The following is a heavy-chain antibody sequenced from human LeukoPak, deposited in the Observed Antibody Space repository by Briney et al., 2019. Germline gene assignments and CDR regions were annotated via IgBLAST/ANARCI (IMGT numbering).Heavy chain of an antibody. D-gene: IGHD3-9*01. CDR1: GYTFTSYG. CDR2: TYNTYT. J-gene: IGHJ4*02. Sequence: ASVKVSFKASGYTFTSYGISRVRQAPGQGLEWMGWTYNTYTHYAQTLRDRLTMTTDTSTSTSYMELRSLRSDDTAVYYCARALAQGGSFDLYYFDSWGQGSLVTVSS. V-gene: IGHV1-18*01. CDR3: ARALAQGGSFDLYYFDS.